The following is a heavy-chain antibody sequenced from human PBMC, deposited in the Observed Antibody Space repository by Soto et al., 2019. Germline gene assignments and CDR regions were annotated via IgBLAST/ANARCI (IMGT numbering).Heavy chain of an antibody. CDR2: LTGSGLST. CDR1: GFTFRSFA. Sequence: GGSLRLSCAASGFTFRSFAMTWVRQAPGKGLDWVASLTGSGLSTFYSDSVKGRFTVSRDNSNNTLYLLVSSLRAEDTAVYYCAKTFWVANRGYFDPWGQGTLVTVSS. D-gene: IGHD6-25*01. CDR3: AKTFWVANRGYFDP. V-gene: IGHV3-23*01. J-gene: IGHJ5*02.